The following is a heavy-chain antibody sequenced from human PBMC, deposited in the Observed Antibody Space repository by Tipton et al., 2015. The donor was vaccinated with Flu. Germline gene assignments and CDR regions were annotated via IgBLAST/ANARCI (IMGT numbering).Heavy chain of an antibody. J-gene: IGHJ6*02. CDR3: ARDHPPSITVLGEITDYFGMDV. CDR1: GFTFSTYW. Sequence: GSLRLSCAASGFTFSTYWMSWVRQAPGKGLEWVANINQNGREKYYVDSVKGRFTISRDNAKNSLFLQMNSLRVEDTNVYYCARDHPPSITVLGEITDYFGMDVWGQGTTVTVSS. D-gene: IGHD3-3*01. CDR2: INQNGREK. V-gene: IGHV3-7*01.